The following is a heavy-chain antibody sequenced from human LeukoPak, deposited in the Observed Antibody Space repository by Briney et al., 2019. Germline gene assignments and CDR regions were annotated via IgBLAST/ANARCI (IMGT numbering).Heavy chain of an antibody. CDR2: ISYDGSNK. CDR1: GFTFSSYG. J-gene: IGHJ6*04. V-gene: IGHV3-30*18. CDR3: AKDLSPVTSSDAHYYYYYGMDV. D-gene: IGHD4-17*01. Sequence: GGPLRLSCAASGFTFSSYGMHWVRQAPGKGLEWVAVISYDGSNKYYADSVKGRFTISRDNSKNTLYLQMNSLRAEDTAVYYCAKDLSPVTSSDAHYYYYYGMDVWGKGTTVTVSS.